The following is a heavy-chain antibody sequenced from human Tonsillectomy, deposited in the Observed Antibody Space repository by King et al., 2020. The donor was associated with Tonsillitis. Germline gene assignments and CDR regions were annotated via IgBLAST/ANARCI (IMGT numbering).Heavy chain of an antibody. Sequence: VQLVESGGGLVKPGGSLRLYCAASGFTFSDYYMNWIRQAPGKGLEWVSYISSSGNTIYYADSVKGRFTISRDNAKNTLYLQMNSLRAEDTAVYYCATRRYSYGSGTDYWGQGTLVTVSS. J-gene: IGHJ4*02. D-gene: IGHD3-10*01. CDR3: ATRRYSYGSGTDY. CDR2: ISSSGNTI. V-gene: IGHV3-11*01. CDR1: GFTFSDYY.